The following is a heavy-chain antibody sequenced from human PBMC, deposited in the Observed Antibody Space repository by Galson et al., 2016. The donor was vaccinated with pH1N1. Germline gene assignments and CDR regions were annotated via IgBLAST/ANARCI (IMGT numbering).Heavy chain of an antibody. D-gene: IGHD1-26*01. CDR3: ASVGATGHAYDM. CDR2: IKQDGSEK. CDR1: GFTFSSHW. J-gene: IGHJ3*02. V-gene: IGHV3-7*01. Sequence: SLRLSCAASGFTFSSHWMSWVRQAPGKGLEWVAHIKQDGSEKYYADSVVGRFTVSHDNATKSLFLQMDSLRGEDTAGYYCASVGATGHAYDMWGQGTMVTVSS.